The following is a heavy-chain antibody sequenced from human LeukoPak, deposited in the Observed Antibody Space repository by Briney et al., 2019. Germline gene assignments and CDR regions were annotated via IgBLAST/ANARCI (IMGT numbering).Heavy chain of an antibody. CDR2: ISGSGGST. CDR1: GFTFSSYA. D-gene: IGHD3-22*01. Sequence: GGSLRLSCAASGFTFSSYAMSWVRQAPGKGLEWVSAISGSGGSTYYADSVKGRFTISRDNSKNTLYLQMNSLRAEDTAVYYCAKDTTYYYDSSGYRMFDYWGQGTLVTVSS. J-gene: IGHJ4*02. V-gene: IGHV3-23*01. CDR3: AKDTTYYYDSSGYRMFDY.